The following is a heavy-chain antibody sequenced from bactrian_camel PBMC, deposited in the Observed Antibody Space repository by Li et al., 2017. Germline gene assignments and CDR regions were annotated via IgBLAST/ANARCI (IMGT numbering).Heavy chain of an antibody. CDR2: MHTGGVDAGTT. V-gene: IGHV3S1*01. D-gene: IGHD7*01. CDR1: EYMYINYC. CDR3: AASRIRWNCGGLRDSTYYL. Sequence: HVQLVESGGGSVQAGESLRLSCTADEYMYINYCMGWFRQVPGVPGKEREGVAIMHTGGVDAGTTYYADSVKGRFTISRDSSNNTLFLQMNSLKPDDSAVYYCAASRIRWNCGGLRDSTYYLWGQGTQVTVS. J-gene: IGHJ4*01.